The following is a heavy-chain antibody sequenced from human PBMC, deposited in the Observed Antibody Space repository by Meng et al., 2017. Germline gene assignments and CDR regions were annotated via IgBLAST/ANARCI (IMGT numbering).Heavy chain of an antibody. J-gene: IGHJ4*02. Sequence: GESLKISCAASGFTVSSNYMSWVRQAPGKGLEWVSVIYSGGSTDYADSVKGRLTISRDNSKNTLYLQMNSLRAEDTAVYYCASPFFGDYYDSSGYYGYWGQGTLVTVSS. CDR3: ASPFFGDYYDSSGYYGY. CDR1: GFTVSSNY. D-gene: IGHD3-22*01. CDR2: IYSGGST. V-gene: IGHV3-53*01.